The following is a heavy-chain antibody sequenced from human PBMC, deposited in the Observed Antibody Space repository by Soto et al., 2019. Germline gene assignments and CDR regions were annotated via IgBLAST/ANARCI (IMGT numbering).Heavy chain of an antibody. Sequence: GASVKVSCKASGGTFSSYAISWVRQAPGQGLEWMGGIIPIFGTANYAQKFQGRVTITADKSTSTAYMELSSLRSEDTAVYYCARKGYYYDSGVAFDIWGQGTMVTVSS. CDR2: IIPIFGTA. CDR3: ARKGYYYDSGVAFDI. CDR1: GGTFSSYA. J-gene: IGHJ3*02. V-gene: IGHV1-69*06. D-gene: IGHD3-22*01.